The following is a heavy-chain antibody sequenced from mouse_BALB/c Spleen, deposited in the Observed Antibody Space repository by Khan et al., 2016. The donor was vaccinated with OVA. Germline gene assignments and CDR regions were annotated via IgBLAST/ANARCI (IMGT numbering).Heavy chain of an antibody. D-gene: IGHD2-14*01. V-gene: IGHV1-80*01. CDR3: ARSGYDYFAY. J-gene: IGHJ3*01. CDR1: GYAFSNYW. Sequence: QVRLQQSGAELVRPGSSVKISCKASGYAFSNYWMNWVKQRPGQGLEWIGPIYPGDGDTSFNGKFRGKATLTADKSSSTAYMQLSSLTSEDSAVYFCARSGYDYFAYWGQGTLVTVSA. CDR2: IYPGDGDT.